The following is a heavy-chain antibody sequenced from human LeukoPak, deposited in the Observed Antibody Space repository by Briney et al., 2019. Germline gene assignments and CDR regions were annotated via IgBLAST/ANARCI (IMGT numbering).Heavy chain of an antibody. Sequence: PSETLSLTCTVSGGSISSSYWSWIRQSPGKGLEWIGYIHHSGNTNSSPPLKSRVTISIDTPKNQFSLRLNSVTAADTAMYYCVRWQYCGGNCFFSAFDIWGQGTMVTVSS. CDR3: VRWQYCGGNCFFSAFDI. J-gene: IGHJ3*02. CDR1: GGSISSSY. V-gene: IGHV4-59*01. CDR2: IHHSGNT. D-gene: IGHD2-21*01.